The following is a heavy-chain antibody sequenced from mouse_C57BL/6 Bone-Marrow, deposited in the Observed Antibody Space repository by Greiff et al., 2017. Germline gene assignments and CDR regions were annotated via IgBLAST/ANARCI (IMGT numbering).Heavy chain of an antibody. Sequence: VKLQESGAELVKPGASVKISCKASGYAFSSYWMNWVKQRPGKGLEWIGQIYPGDGDTNYNGKFKGKATLTADKSSSTAYMQLSSLTSEDSAVYFCARSGYDGFDYWGQGTTLTVSS. J-gene: IGHJ2*01. CDR1: GYAFSSYW. V-gene: IGHV1-80*01. D-gene: IGHD2-3*01. CDR3: ARSGYDGFDY. CDR2: IYPGDGDT.